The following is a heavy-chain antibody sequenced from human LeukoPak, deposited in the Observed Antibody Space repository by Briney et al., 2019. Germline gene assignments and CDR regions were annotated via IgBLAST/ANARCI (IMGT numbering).Heavy chain of an antibody. CDR2: LRGSGGST. D-gene: IGHD3-10*01. CDR3: AKKGSGSYYGSEGFDY. Sequence: GGSLRLSCAASGFTFTNYAMTLVRRAPAKALQWVSTLRGSGGSTYYADSVKGRFTISRDNSKNTLYLQMNSLRAEDTAVYYCAKKGSGSYYGSEGFDYWGQGTLVTVSS. CDR1: GFTFTNYA. J-gene: IGHJ4*02. V-gene: IGHV3-23*01.